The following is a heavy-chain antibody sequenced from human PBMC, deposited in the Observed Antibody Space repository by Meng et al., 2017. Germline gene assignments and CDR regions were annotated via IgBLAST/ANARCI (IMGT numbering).Heavy chain of an antibody. D-gene: IGHD5-12*01. CDR1: GFTFRNAW. Sequence: GQLGESGGCLVKPGGSLRLSCAASGFTFRNAWMSWVRQAPGKGLEWVGRIKSKTDGGTTDYAAPVKGRFTISRDDSKNTLYLQMNSLKTEDTAVYYCTTAGYPLYYFDYWGQGTLVTVSS. CDR2: IKSKTDGGTT. V-gene: IGHV3-15*01. CDR3: TTAGYPLYYFDY. J-gene: IGHJ4*02.